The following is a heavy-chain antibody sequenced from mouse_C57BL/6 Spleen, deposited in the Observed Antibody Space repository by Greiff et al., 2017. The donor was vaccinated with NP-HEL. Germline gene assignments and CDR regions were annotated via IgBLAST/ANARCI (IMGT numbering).Heavy chain of an antibody. D-gene: IGHD4-1*01. J-gene: IGHJ3*01. CDR3: AGANWDEEGFAY. CDR1: GYTFTSYW. V-gene: IGHV1-55*01. Sequence: QVQLQQPGAELVKPGASVKMSCKASGYTFTSYWITWVKQRPGQGLEWIGDIYPGSGSTNYNEKFKSKATLTVDTSSSTAYMQLSSLTSEDTAVYYGAGANWDEEGFAYWGQGTLVTVSA. CDR2: IYPGSGST.